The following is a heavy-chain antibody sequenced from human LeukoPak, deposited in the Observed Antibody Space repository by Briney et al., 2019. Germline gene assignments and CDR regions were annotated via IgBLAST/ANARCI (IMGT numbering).Heavy chain of an antibody. CDR1: GYTFTSYY. CDR2: INPSGGST. V-gene: IGHV1-46*01. CDR3: ARAASWSPIGDSYYYMDV. Sequence: ASVKVSCKASGYTFTSYYMHWVRQAPGQGLEWMGIINPSGGSTSYAQKFQGRVTMTRDTSISTVYMELSGLRSEDTAVYYCARAASWSPIGDSYYYMDVWGKGTTVAISS. D-gene: IGHD6-13*01. J-gene: IGHJ6*03.